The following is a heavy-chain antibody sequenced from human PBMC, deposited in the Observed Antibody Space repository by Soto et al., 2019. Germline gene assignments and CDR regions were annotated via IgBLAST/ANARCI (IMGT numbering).Heavy chain of an antibody. Sequence: QVQLQESGPGLVKPSETLSLTCTVSGGSISSYYWSWIRQPPGKGLEWIGYIYYSGSTNYNPSLKSRVTISVDTSKNQFSLKLSSVTAADTAVYYCARAYGDYVFDDWGQGTLVTVSS. CDR3: ARAYGDYVFDD. CDR2: IYYSGST. CDR1: GGSISSYY. D-gene: IGHD4-17*01. V-gene: IGHV4-59*01. J-gene: IGHJ4*02.